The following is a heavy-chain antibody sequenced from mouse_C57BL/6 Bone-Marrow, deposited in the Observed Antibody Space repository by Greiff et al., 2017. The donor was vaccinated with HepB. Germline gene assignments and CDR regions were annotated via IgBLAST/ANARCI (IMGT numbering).Heavy chain of an antibody. CDR1: GFTFSDYY. Sequence: EVQRVESGGGLVQPGGSLKLSCAASGFTFSDYYMYWVRQTPEKRLEWVAYISNGGGSTYYPDTVKGRFTISRDNAKNTLYLQMSRLKSEDTAMYYCARGALTTVARGFDYWGQGTTLTVSS. J-gene: IGHJ2*01. CDR3: ARGALTTVARGFDY. D-gene: IGHD1-1*01. CDR2: ISNGGGST. V-gene: IGHV5-12*01.